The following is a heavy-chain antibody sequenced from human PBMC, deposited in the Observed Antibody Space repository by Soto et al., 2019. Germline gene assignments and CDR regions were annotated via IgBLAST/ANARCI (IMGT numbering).Heavy chain of an antibody. D-gene: IGHD2-2*01. CDR3: ARGRSSTSPYPIGY. CDR2: IYSSGST. CDR1: GGSISSGGYY. J-gene: IGHJ4*02. V-gene: IGHV4-31*03. Sequence: QVQLQASGPGLVKPSQTLSLTCTVSGGSISSGGYYWSWIRQHPGTGLEWIGYIYSSGSTYSNPSLKSRVTITVDTSKNQFSLKLSSVTAADTAVYYWARGRSSTSPYPIGYWGQGTLVTVSS.